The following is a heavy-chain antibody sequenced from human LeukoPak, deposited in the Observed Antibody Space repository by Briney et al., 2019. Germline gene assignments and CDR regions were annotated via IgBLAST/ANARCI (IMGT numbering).Heavy chain of an antibody. CDR3: ARVLTYYDSSGSNYYYMDV. J-gene: IGHJ6*03. V-gene: IGHV1-18*01. D-gene: IGHD3-22*01. CDR1: GYTFNSYG. Sequence: ASVKVSCKASGYTFNSYGISWVRQAPGQGLEWMGWISGYTGNTNYAQKLQGRVTMITDTSTSTAYMELRSLRSDDSAIDYCARVLTYYDSSGSNYYYMDVWGKGTTVTVSS. CDR2: ISGYTGNT.